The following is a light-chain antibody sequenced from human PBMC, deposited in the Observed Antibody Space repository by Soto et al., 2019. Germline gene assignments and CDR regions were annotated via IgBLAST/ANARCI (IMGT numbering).Light chain of an antibody. J-gene: IGKJ1*01. Sequence: DIQMSQSPSSLSASVGDRVTITCQASQDISNYLNWYQQKPGKAPKLLMYDASNLETGVPSRFSGSGSGTDFTFTISSLQPEDIATYYCQQYDSYWGTFGQGTKVDIK. V-gene: IGKV1-33*01. CDR3: QQYDSYWGT. CDR2: DAS. CDR1: QDISNY.